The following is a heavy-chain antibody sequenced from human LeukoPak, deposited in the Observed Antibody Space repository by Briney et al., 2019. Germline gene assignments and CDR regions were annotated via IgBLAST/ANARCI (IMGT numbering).Heavy chain of an antibody. CDR3: ARPTSWDGLRYYYYMDV. Sequence: GGSLRLSCAASGFTFSSYSMNWVRQAPGKGLEWGSYISSSSSTIYYADSVKGRFTISRDNAKNSLYLQMNSLRAEDTAVYYCARPTSWDGLRYYYYMDVWGKGTTVTVSS. CDR1: GFTFSSYS. D-gene: IGHD5-12*01. CDR2: ISSSSSTI. J-gene: IGHJ6*03. V-gene: IGHV3-48*01.